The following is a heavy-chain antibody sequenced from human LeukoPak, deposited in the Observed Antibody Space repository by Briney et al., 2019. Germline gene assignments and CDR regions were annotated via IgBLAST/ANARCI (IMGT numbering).Heavy chain of an antibody. V-gene: IGHV3-48*01. CDR3: ARLLWFGESSGFDP. CDR2: ISSSSSTI. D-gene: IGHD3-10*01. Sequence: GGSLRLSCAASGFTFSSYSMLWVRQAPGKGLEWVSYISSSSSTIYYADSVKGRFTISRDNAKNSLYLQMNTLRAEDTAVYYCARLLWFGESSGFDPWGQGTLVTVSS. CDR1: GFTFSSYS. J-gene: IGHJ5*02.